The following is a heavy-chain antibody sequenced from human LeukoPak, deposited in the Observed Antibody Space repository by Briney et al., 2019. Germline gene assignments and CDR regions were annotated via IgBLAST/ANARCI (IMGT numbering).Heavy chain of an antibody. CDR3: ARLVSVPAAFYYYYYGMDV. CDR1: GYSFTSYW. CDR2: IYPGDSDT. D-gene: IGHD2-2*01. J-gene: IGHJ6*02. V-gene: IGHV5-51*01. Sequence: GESLKISCKGSGYSFTSYWIGWMRQTPGKGLEWMGIIYPGDSDTRYSPSFQGQVTISADKSISTAYLQWSSLKASDTAMYYCARLVSVPAAFYYYYYGMDVWGQGTTVTVSS.